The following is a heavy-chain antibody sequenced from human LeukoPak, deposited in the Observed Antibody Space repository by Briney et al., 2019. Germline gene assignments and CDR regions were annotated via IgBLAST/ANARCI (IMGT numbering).Heavy chain of an antibody. V-gene: IGHV1-8*03. D-gene: IGHD5-18*01. J-gene: IGHJ6*03. CDR1: GYTFTSYD. CDR3: ARGLKIRGYSYGYGYYYYMDV. Sequence: GASVKVSCKASGYTFTSYDINWVRQATGQGLEWMGGMNPNSGNTGYAQKFQGRVTITRNTSISTAYMELSSLRSEDTAVYYCARGLKIRGYSYGYGYYYYMDVWGKGTTVTVSS. CDR2: MNPNSGNT.